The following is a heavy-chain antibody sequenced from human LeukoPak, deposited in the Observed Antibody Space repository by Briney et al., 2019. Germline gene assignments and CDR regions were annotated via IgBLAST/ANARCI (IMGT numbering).Heavy chain of an antibody. V-gene: IGHV3-7*01. D-gene: IGHD3-22*01. CDR2: IRQDGSVK. CDR3: ARWSHDSFGYYWISS. J-gene: IGHJ5*02. CDR1: GFTFSGHW. Sequence: GGSLRLSCAASGFTFSGHWMTWVRQAPGKGLQWVASIRQDGSVKYYVDSVQGRFIISRDNAMNSLYMQMNSLRAEDTAVYYCARWSHDSFGYYWISSWGQGTLVTVSS.